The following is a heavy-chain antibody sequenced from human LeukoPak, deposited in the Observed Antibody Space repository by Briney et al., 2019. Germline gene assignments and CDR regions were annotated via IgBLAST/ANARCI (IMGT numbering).Heavy chain of an antibody. Sequence: PGGSLRLSCAASGFTFSSYWMNWVRQVPGMGLVWVSGITVSGGSTYYADSVKGRFTISRDNSKNTLYLQMNSLRVEDTAVYYCVNSPYGSGSYWGQGTLVTVSS. CDR1: GFTFSSYW. CDR2: ITVSGGST. D-gene: IGHD3-10*01. CDR3: VNSPYGSGSY. V-gene: IGHV3-23*01. J-gene: IGHJ4*02.